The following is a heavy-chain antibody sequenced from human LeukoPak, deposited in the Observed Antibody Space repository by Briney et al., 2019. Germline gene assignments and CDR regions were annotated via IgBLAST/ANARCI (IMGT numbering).Heavy chain of an antibody. CDR3: AREGPRGGGNWAHDAFDM. V-gene: IGHV4-59*01. CDR2: IYYTGST. Sequence: SETLSLTCTVSGGSISSYYWSWIRQPPGKGLEWIGYIYYTGSTYYNLSLKSRVTISVDTSKNQLSLKLSSVTAADTAVYYCAREGPRGGGNWAHDAFDMWGQGTMVTVSS. J-gene: IGHJ3*02. D-gene: IGHD1-1*01. CDR1: GGSISSYY.